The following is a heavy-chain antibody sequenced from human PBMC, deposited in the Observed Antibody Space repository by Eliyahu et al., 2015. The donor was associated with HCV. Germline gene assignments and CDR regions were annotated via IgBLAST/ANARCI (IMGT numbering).Heavy chain of an antibody. V-gene: IGHV1-69*01. CDR1: GGTFSSYA. D-gene: IGHD3-16*01. Sequence: QVQLVQSGAEVKKPGSSVKVSCKASGGTFSSYAISWVRQAPGQGLEWMGGIIPIFATANYAQKFQGRVTITADESTSTAYMELSSLRSEDTAVYYCARTVWGALAAGPNFDYWGQGTLVTVSS. J-gene: IGHJ4*02. CDR2: IIPIFATA. CDR3: ARTVWGALAAGPNFDY.